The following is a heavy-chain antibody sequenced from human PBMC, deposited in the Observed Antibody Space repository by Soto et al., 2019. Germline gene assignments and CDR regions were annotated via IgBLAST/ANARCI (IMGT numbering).Heavy chain of an antibody. V-gene: IGHV3-48*01. CDR2: ISSTSSTI. Sequence: GGSRRLSCAASGFTFSSYSMNWVRQAPGKGLEWVSYISSTSSTIYYADSVKGRFTISRDNAKNSLYLQMNSLRAEDTAVYYCALSYYGSGTSFDYWGQGTLVTVSS. CDR1: GFTFSSYS. D-gene: IGHD3-10*01. J-gene: IGHJ4*02. CDR3: ALSYYGSGTSFDY.